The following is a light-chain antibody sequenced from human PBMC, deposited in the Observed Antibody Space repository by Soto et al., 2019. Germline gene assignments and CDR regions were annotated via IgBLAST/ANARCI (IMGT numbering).Light chain of an antibody. Sequence: QSALTQPPSASGSPGQSVTISCTGTSSDVGGYNYVSWYQQHPGKVPKLMIYEVNKRPSGVPDRFSGSKSGNTASLTVSGLQAEDEADYYCSSYAGSNNWNFGTGTKLTVL. V-gene: IGLV2-8*01. CDR2: EVN. CDR3: SSYAGSNNWN. CDR1: SSDVGGYNY. J-gene: IGLJ1*01.